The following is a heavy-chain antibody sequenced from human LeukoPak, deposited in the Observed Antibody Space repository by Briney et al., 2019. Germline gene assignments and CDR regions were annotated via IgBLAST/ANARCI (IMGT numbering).Heavy chain of an antibody. CDR2: IWYDGSNK. Sequence: HPGRSLRLSCAASGFTFSSYGMHWVRQAPGKGLEWVAVIWYDGSNKYYADSVKGRFTISRDNSKNTLYLQMNSLRAEDTAVYYCVKDQANWKRLFDYWGQGTLVTVSS. V-gene: IGHV3-33*06. CDR3: VKDQANWKRLFDY. D-gene: IGHD1-1*01. CDR1: GFTFSSYG. J-gene: IGHJ4*02.